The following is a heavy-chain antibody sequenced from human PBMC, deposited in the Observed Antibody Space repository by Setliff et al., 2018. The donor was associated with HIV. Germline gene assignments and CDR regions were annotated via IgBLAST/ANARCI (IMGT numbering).Heavy chain of an antibody. CDR1: GYTFTSYD. Sequence: ASVKVSCKASGYTFTSYDINWVRQATGQGLEWMGWMNPNSGNTGYAQKFQGRVTITTDASTTTVYLEMTSLSSEDTATYYCARAHRDARNHREEDYWGQGTLVTVSS. V-gene: IGHV1-8*03. CDR3: ARAHRDARNHREEDY. D-gene: IGHD1-26*01. J-gene: IGHJ4*02. CDR2: MNPNSGNT.